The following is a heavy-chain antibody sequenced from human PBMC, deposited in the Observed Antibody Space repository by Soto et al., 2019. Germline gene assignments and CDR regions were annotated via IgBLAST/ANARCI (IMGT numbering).Heavy chain of an antibody. D-gene: IGHD3-3*01. CDR1: GFTFSSYT. V-gene: IGHV3-23*01. CDR3: AKEETFGVVIRRFDP. CDR2: ISGSGGST. Sequence: GGSLTLSCESSGFTFSSYTMSSVRQAPGKGLEWVSAISGSGGSTYYADSVKGRFTISRDNSKNTLYLQMNSLRAEDTAVYYCAKEETFGVVIRRFDPWGQGTLVTVSS. J-gene: IGHJ5*02.